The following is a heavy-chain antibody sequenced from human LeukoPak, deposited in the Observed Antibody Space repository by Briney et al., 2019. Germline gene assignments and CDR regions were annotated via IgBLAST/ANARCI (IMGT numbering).Heavy chain of an antibody. CDR2: IQHDGSRT. CDR1: GFSFSTYT. D-gene: IGHD4-23*01. J-gene: IGHJ2*01. CDR3: ARDHYSGNSWDWYFDL. Sequence: PGGSLRLSCAASGFSFSTYTMNWVRQAPGKGLERVAGIQHDGSRTYYADSVKGRFTISRDNSKNTLYLEMNSLTPEDTALYYCARDHYSGNSWDWYFDLWGRGILVTVSS. V-gene: IGHV3-30-3*01.